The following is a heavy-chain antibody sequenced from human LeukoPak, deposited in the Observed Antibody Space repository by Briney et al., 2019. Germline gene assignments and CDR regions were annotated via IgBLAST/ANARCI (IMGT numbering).Heavy chain of an antibody. CDR1: GFTFSSYS. D-gene: IGHD2-2*01. V-gene: IGHV3-21*01. CDR3: ARGGCSSASCAFDY. J-gene: IGHJ4*02. CDR2: ISSSSSHI. Sequence: GGSLRLSCAASGFTFSSYSMKWVRQAPGKGLEWVSSISSSSSHIYYADSVKGRFTTSRDNAKNSLYLQMNSLRAEDTAVYYCARGGCSSASCAFDYWGQGTLVTVSS.